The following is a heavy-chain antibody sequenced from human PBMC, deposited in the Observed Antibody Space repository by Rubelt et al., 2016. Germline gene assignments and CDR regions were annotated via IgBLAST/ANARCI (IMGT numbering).Heavy chain of an antibody. Sequence: QLQLQESGPGLVKPSETLSLTCSVSGDTISSSRHYWGWIRQPPGKGLEWIGYIYNSGSTYYNPSLQSRVIISVDTSKNQLSLNLSSMTAADTAVYFCARGGYSFGIDLWGQGTLVTVSS. CDR2: IYNSGST. CDR1: GDTISSSRHY. V-gene: IGHV4-31*03. CDR3: ARGGYSFGIDL. J-gene: IGHJ5*02. D-gene: IGHD5-18*01.